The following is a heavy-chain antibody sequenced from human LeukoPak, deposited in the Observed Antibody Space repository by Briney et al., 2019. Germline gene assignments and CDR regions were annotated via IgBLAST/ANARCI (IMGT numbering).Heavy chain of an antibody. V-gene: IGHV3-30*18. Sequence: PGGSLRLSCAASGFTFSSYGMHWVRQAPGKGLEWVAVISYDGSNKYYADSVKGRFTISRDNSKNTLYLQMNSLRAEDTAVYYCAKAGGYCSGGSCYSGPSYFDYWGQGTLVTVSS. J-gene: IGHJ4*02. CDR3: AKAGGYCSGGSCYSGPSYFDY. D-gene: IGHD2-15*01. CDR1: GFTFSSYG. CDR2: ISYDGSNK.